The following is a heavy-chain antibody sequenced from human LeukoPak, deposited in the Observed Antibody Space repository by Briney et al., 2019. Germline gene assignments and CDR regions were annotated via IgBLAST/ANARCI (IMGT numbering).Heavy chain of an antibody. CDR1: GFTFSSYA. J-gene: IGHJ4*02. V-gene: IGHV3-23*01. CDR2: ISGSGGST. Sequence: GGSLGLSCAASGFTFSSYAMSWVRQAPGKGLEWVSAISGSGGSTYYADSVKGRFTISRDNSKNTLYLQMNSLRAEDTAVYYCAKDEDPGYYFDYWGQGTLVTVSS. CDR3: AKDEDPGYYFDY.